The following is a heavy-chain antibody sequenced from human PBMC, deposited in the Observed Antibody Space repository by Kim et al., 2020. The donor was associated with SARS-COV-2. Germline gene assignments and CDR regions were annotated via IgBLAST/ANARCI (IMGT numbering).Heavy chain of an antibody. CDR2: ST. Sequence: STYYADSVKGRFTISRDNSKNTLYLQMNSLRAEDTAVYYCAKGGLYGMDVWGQGTTVTVSS. CDR3: AKGGLYGMDV. J-gene: IGHJ6*02. V-gene: IGHV3-23*01.